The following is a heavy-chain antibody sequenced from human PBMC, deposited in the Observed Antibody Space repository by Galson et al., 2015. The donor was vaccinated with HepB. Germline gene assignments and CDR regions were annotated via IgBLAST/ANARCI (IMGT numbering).Heavy chain of an antibody. Sequence: SLRLSCAASGFTFSSYGMHWVRQAPGKGLEWVAVIWYDGSNKYYADSVKGRFTISRDNSKNTLYLQMNSLRAEDTAVYYCARGDYGGNSRPPLHAFDIWGQGTMVTVSS. CDR3: ARGDYGGNSRPPLHAFDI. V-gene: IGHV3-33*01. J-gene: IGHJ3*02. D-gene: IGHD4-23*01. CDR1: GFTFSSYG. CDR2: IWYDGSNK.